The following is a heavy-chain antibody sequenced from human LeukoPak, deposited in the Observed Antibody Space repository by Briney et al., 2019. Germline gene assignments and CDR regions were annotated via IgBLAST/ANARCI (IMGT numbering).Heavy chain of an antibody. CDR2: ISAYNGNT. Sequence: ASVKVSCKASGYTFTSYAMHWVRQAPGQGLEWMGWISAYNGNTNYAQKLQGRVTMTTDTSTSTAYMELRSLRSDDTAVYYCARQYCGGDCYFGYNWFDPWGQGTLVTVSS. V-gene: IGHV1-18*01. CDR1: GYTFTSYA. CDR3: ARQYCGGDCYFGYNWFDP. D-gene: IGHD2-21*02. J-gene: IGHJ5*02.